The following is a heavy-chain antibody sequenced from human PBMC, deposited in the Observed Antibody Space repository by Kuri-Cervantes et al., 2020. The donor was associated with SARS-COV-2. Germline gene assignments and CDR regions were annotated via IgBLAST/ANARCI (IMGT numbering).Heavy chain of an antibody. CDR2: ISSDGANT. CDR3: ARVKWELGAFDF. J-gene: IGHJ3*01. D-gene: IGHD1-26*01. CDR1: GFRFGGYP. V-gene: IGHV3-64*04. Sequence: GGSLRLACSASGFRFGGYPMHWVRQAPGKGLEYVSAISSDGANTYYADSVQGRFTISRDNAKNSLYLQVNSLRAEDTAVYYCARVKWELGAFDFWGQGTMVTVSS.